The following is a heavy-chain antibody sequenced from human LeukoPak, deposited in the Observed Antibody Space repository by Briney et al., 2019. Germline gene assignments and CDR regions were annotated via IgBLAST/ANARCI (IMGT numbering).Heavy chain of an antibody. Sequence: PSETLSLTCTVSGGSISSYYWSWIRQSPGKGLECIGYIHYTGSTNYNPSLKSRVTISVDTSKNQFSLKLSSVTAADTAVYYCARDRGSQPFIDYWGQGTLVTVSS. J-gene: IGHJ4*02. CDR1: GGSISSYY. D-gene: IGHD1-26*01. CDR2: IHYTGST. CDR3: ARDRGSQPFIDY. V-gene: IGHV4-59*01.